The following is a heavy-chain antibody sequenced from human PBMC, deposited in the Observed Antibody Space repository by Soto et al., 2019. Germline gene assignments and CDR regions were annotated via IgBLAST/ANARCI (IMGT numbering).Heavy chain of an antibody. CDR2: IYHSGNT. D-gene: IGHD3-10*01. J-gene: IGHJ4*02. Sequence: QVQLQESGPGLVKPSGTLSLTCALSGASIITDNWWSWVRQPPGKEMEWIGEIYHSGNTNFNPSVKSRVTISVDTSKNQFSLTVSSVTAADTAIYYCARASASSKLRGVVINWGQGTLVTVFS. V-gene: IGHV4-4*02. CDR3: ARASASSKLRGVVIN. CDR1: GASIITDNW.